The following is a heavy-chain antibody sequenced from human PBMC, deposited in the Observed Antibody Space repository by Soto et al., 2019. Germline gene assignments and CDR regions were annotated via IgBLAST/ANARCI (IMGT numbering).Heavy chain of an antibody. CDR3: ARVPNYVSGFRLRLYGMDV. D-gene: IGHD6-19*01. V-gene: IGHV4-38-2*01. CDR1: GYSISSGHY. CDR2: IYHTGST. Sequence: PSETLSLTSAVSGYSISSGHYWAWVRQPPGKGLEWIGNIYHTGSTYYNPSLKSRVTMTMDTSANTAYMELKTLRSDDTALYYCARVPNYVSGFRLRLYGMDVWGRGTTVTVSS. J-gene: IGHJ6*02.